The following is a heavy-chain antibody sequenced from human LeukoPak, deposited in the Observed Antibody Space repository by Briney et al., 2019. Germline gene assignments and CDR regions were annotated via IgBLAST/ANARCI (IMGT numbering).Heavy chain of an antibody. Sequence: SGGSLRLSCAASGFTCRSYGMHWVLQAPGKGLEWAAFIQYDGINKYYADSVKGRLTISRDNSKNTLYLQMNSLRAEDTAVYYCAKDLYHFWSGYLFDYWGQGTLVTVSS. J-gene: IGHJ4*02. D-gene: IGHD3-3*01. CDR1: GFTCRSYG. V-gene: IGHV3-30*02. CDR3: AKDLYHFWSGYLFDY. CDR2: IQYDGINK.